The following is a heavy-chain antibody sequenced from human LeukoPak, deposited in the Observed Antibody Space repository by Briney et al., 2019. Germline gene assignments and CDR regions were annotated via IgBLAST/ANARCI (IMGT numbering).Heavy chain of an antibody. D-gene: IGHD6-19*01. CDR3: ARDLSSLAPSFDN. V-gene: IGHV3-21*01. Sequence: GGSLRLSCASSGFTFSSYSMNWVRQAPGKGLEWVSSISTGSSYIFYADSVKGRFTISRDNAKNSLYLQMNSLRAEDTAVYYCARDLSSLAPSFDNWGQGTLVTVSS. CDR1: GFTFSSYS. J-gene: IGHJ4*02. CDR2: ISTGSSYI.